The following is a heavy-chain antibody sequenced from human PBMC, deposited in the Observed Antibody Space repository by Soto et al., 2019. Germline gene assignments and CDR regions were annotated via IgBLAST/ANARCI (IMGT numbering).Heavy chain of an antibody. Sequence: SETLSLTCTVSGGSISSYYWSWIRQPPGKGLEWIGYIYYSGSTNYNPSLKSRVTISVDTSKNQFSLKLSSVTAADTAVYYCARGYYYYYGMDVWGQGTTVTVSS. V-gene: IGHV4-59*01. CDR3: ARGYYYYYGMDV. CDR1: GGSISSYY. CDR2: IYYSGST. J-gene: IGHJ6*02.